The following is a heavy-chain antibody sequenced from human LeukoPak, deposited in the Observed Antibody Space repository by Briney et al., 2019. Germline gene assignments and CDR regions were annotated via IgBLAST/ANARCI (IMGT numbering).Heavy chain of an antibody. CDR3: AKERGGYNLFDY. CDR2: IGGSGGDT. V-gene: IGHV3-23*01. J-gene: IGHJ4*02. D-gene: IGHD5-24*01. Sequence: PGGSLRLSCSVSGFAFSNYAMSWVRQAPGKGLEWVSAIGGSGGDTYYADSVKGRFTISRDNSKNTLYLQMNSLRAEDTAVYYCAKERGGYNLFDYWGQGTLVTVSS. CDR1: GFAFSNYA.